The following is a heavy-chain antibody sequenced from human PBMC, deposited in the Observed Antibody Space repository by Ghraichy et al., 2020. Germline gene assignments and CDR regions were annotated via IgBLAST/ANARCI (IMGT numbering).Heavy chain of an antibody. Sequence: GESLNISCTVSGFNFNTQAMSWVRQAPGKGLEWVSSISHDGQIPLYIDSVRGRFTISRDNSRNTVYLHMNNLRAEDTAVYFCWEGQLWSLLDYWGRGALVTVS. CDR2: ISHDGQIP. D-gene: IGHD5-18*01. V-gene: IGHV3-23*01. CDR1: GFNFNTQA. J-gene: IGHJ4*02. CDR3: WEGQLWSLLDY.